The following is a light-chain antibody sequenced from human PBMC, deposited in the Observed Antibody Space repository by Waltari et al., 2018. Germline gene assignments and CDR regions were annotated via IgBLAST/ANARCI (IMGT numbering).Light chain of an antibody. CDR1: SSHIGNKY. Sequence: QSVLTQAPSVSAAPGQKVTISSAGSSSHIGNKYVPWYQQFPGTAPKLLIYDNDKRPSGIPDRFSASKSGTSATLGITGLQTGDEANYYCGTWDTSLSAWVFGGGTKLTVL. CDR2: DND. V-gene: IGLV1-51*01. J-gene: IGLJ3*02. CDR3: GTWDTSLSAWV.